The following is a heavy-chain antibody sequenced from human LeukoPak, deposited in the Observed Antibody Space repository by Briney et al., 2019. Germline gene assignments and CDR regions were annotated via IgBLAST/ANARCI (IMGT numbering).Heavy chain of an antibody. CDR3: ARTSELPGDY. CDR1: AGSTSSSSYY. V-gene: IGHV4-39*01. CDR2: IDYSGST. J-gene: IGHJ4*02. Sequence: SETLSLTSTVSAGSTSSSSYYWGWLRQPPGKGLVWIGSIDYSGSTYYSPSLKSRVTISVDTSKNQFSLKLSSVTAADTAVYYCARTSELPGDYWGQGTLVTVSS. D-gene: IGHD1-26*01.